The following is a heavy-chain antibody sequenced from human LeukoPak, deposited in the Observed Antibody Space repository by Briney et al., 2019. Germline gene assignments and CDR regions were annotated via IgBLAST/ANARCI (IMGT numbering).Heavy chain of an antibody. J-gene: IGHJ6*03. V-gene: IGHV4-4*09. CDR3: ARHAGAYYYYYMDV. Sequence: PETLSLTCTVSGGSISSYYWSWIRQPPGKGLEWIGYIYTSGSTNYNPSLKSRVTISVDTSKNQFSLKLSSVTAADTAVYYCARHAGAYYYYYMDVWGKGTTVTVSS. CDR1: GGSISSYY. D-gene: IGHD1-26*01. CDR2: IYTSGST.